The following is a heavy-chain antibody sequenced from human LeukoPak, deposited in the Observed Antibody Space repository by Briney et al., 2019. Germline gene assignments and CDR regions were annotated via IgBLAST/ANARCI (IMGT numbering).Heavy chain of an antibody. V-gene: IGHV3-23*01. CDR1: GFTFSNYV. Sequence: GGSLRLSCAASGFTFSNYVMTWVRQAPGKGLEWVSSISGSGGTTYYTDSVKGRFTISRDNSKNTLYLQMNSLRAEETALYYCAKASSRILVATFDYWGQGTLVTVSS. D-gene: IGHD3-22*01. J-gene: IGHJ4*02. CDR2: ISGSGGTT. CDR3: AKASSRILVATFDY.